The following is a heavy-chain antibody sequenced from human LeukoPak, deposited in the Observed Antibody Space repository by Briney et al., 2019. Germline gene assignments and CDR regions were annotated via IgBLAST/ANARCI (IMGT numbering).Heavy chain of an antibody. D-gene: IGHD1-14*01. V-gene: IGHV4-59*08. CDR2: IYYSGST. CDR3: ARQPGGYYYYGMDV. Sequence: PSETLSLTCTVSGSSISSYYWSWIRQPPGKGLEWIGYIYYSGSTNYNPSLKSRVTISVDTSKNQFSLKLSSVTAADTAVYYCARQPGGYYYYGMDVWGQGTTVTVSS. CDR1: GSSISSYY. J-gene: IGHJ6*02.